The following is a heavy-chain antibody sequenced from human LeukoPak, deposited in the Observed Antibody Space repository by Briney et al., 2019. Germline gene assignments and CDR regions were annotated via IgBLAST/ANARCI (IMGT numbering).Heavy chain of an antibody. D-gene: IGHD1-26*01. Sequence: GGSLRLSCAATGFTFLTNWMHWVRQAPGKGLVWVSRINPDGSVTTYADSVKGRFTISRDNAKNTVFLQMNSLRAEDTSLYYFVQGPGMVGGDYWGQGTLVTVSS. J-gene: IGHJ4*02. CDR1: GFTFLTNW. CDR3: VQGPGMVGGDY. CDR2: INPDGSVT. V-gene: IGHV3-74*01.